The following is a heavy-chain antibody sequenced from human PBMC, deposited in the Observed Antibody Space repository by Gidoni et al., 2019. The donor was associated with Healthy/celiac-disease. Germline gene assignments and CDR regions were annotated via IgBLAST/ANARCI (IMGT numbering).Heavy chain of an antibody. CDR1: GFTFSGSA. Sequence: GFTFSGSAMHWVRQASGKGLEWVGRIRSKANSYATAYAASVKGRFTISRDDSKNTAYLQMNSLKTEDTAVYYCTTKPKEYSSSLPIDYWGQGTLVTVSS. D-gene: IGHD6-6*01. CDR3: TTKPKEYSSSLPIDY. CDR2: IRSKANSYAT. J-gene: IGHJ4*02. V-gene: IGHV3-73*01.